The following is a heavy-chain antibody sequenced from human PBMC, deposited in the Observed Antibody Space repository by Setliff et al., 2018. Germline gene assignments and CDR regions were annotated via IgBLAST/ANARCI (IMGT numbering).Heavy chain of an antibody. Sequence: GESLKISCAASGFTFSSHGMTWARLAPGKGLEWISYISTSSSTIYYADSVKGRFTISRDNANHTLYLQMNSLRAGDTAVYYCARVGRERSNGECYSTTPCYSYYMDVWGKGTTVTVSS. V-gene: IGHV3-48*01. CDR2: ISTSSSTI. CDR1: GFTFSSHG. CDR3: ARVGRERSNGECYSTTPCYSYYMDV. J-gene: IGHJ6*03. D-gene: IGHD2-8*01.